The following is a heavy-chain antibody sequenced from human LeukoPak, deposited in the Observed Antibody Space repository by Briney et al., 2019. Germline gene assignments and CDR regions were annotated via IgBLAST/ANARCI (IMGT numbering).Heavy chain of an antibody. CDR2: IIPIFGTA. CDR3: ARLGPYCGGDCYSSAGY. CDR1: GGTFSSYA. J-gene: IGHJ4*02. D-gene: IGHD2-21*02. V-gene: IGHV1-69*05. Sequence: SVKVSCKASGGTFSSYAVSWVRQAPGQGLEWMGGIIPIFGTANYAQKFQGRVTITTDESTSTAYMELSSLRSEDTAVYYCARLGPYCGGDCYSSAGYWGQGTLVTVSS.